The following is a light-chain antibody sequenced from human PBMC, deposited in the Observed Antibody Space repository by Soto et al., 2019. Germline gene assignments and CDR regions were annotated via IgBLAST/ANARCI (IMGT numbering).Light chain of an antibody. Sequence: QSVLTQPPSASGTPGQRVAISCSGGSSDIGSNPVNWYLHLPGAAPKLLIYRDNQRPSGVPDRFSGSKSGTSASLTISGLQSEEEADYFCSSWDDNIYGPVFGGGTQLTVL. CDR2: RDN. CDR3: SSWDDNIYGPV. J-gene: IGLJ2*01. CDR1: SSDIGSNP. V-gene: IGLV1-44*01.